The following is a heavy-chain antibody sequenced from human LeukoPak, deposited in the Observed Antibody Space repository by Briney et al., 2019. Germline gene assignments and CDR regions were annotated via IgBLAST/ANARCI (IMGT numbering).Heavy chain of an antibody. D-gene: IGHD5-18*01. CDR1: GFTVSSNY. CDR2: IYSGGST. CDR3: ARAAGVTEGSLGY. Sequence: GGSLRLSCAASGFTVSSNYMSWVRQAPGKGLEWVSVIYSGGSTYYADSVKGRFTISRDNSKNTLYLQMNSLRAEDTAVYYCARAAGVTEGSLGYWGHGTLVTVSS. J-gene: IGHJ4*01. V-gene: IGHV3-53*01.